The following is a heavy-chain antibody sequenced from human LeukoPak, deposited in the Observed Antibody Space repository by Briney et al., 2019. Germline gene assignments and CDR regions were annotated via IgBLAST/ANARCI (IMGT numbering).Heavy chain of an antibody. D-gene: IGHD6-13*01. CDR2: INHSGST. J-gene: IGHJ5*02. CDR1: GGSFSGYY. V-gene: IGHV4-34*01. Sequence: SETLSLTCAVYGGSFSGYYWSWIRQPPGKGLEWIGEINHSGSTNYNPTLKRRVTISVDTSKNQFSLKLSFVTAADTAVYYCARGLSIGAAGTRWFDPWGQGTLVTVSS. CDR3: ARGLSIGAAGTRWFDP.